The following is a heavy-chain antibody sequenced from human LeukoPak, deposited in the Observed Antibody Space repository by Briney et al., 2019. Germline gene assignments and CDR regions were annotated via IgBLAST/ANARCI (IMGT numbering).Heavy chain of an antibody. CDR2: ITASSTYI. V-gene: IGHV3-21*01. CDR1: GFSFSRSS. CDR3: AREYYYDEDAGNY. Sequence: PGGSLRLSCAASGFSFSRSSMGWVRQAPGKGLEWVSSITASSTYIYYADSVKGRFTISRDNVEESVSLQMNSLRAEDTAVYYCAREYYYDEDAGNYWGQGTLVTVSS. J-gene: IGHJ4*02. D-gene: IGHD3-22*01.